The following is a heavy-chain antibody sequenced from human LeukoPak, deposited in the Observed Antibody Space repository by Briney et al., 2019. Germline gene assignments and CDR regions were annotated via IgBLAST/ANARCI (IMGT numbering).Heavy chain of an antibody. CDR2: ISSSGSTI. D-gene: IGHD3-10*01. CDR1: GFTFSDYY. V-gene: IGHV3-11*01. Sequence: PGGSLRLSCAASGFTFSDYYMSWIRQAPGKGLEWVSYISSSGSTIYYADSVKGRFTISRDNAKNSLYLQMNSLRAEDTAVYYCARAQSTMVRGVITDPYYYYGMDVWGQGTTVTVSS. J-gene: IGHJ6*02. CDR3: ARAQSTMVRGVITDPYYYYGMDV.